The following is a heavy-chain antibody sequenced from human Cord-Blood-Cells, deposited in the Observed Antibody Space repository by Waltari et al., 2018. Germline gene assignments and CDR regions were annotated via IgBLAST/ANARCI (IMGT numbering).Heavy chain of an antibody. V-gene: IGHV1-46*03. CDR3: ARVRRIVGYNDY. CDR2: ISPRSGSS. J-gene: IGHJ4*02. CDR1: GYTFTSYY. Sequence: QVQLVQSGAEGKKPGASVKVSCKASGYTFTSYYMHWVRQAPGQGLEWMGIISPRSGSSSNAERFQGTLTMNSDTGTSEGYMELGGLGYEDTSVYYCARVRRIVGYNDYWGQGTLVTVSS. D-gene: IGHD5-12*01.